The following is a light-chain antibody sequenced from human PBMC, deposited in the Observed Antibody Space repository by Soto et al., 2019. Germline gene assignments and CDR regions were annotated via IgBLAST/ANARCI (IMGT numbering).Light chain of an antibody. CDR3: QQYESSPWT. CDR1: QSISTNY. Sequence: EIVLTQSPGTLSLSPGERASLSYRASQSISTNYLVWFQQKPGQAPRLLIYGAFTRATGVPDRFSGSGSGTDFTLTISKLEPEDFAVYYCQQYESSPWTFGQGTKVEIK. V-gene: IGKV3-20*01. J-gene: IGKJ1*01. CDR2: GAF.